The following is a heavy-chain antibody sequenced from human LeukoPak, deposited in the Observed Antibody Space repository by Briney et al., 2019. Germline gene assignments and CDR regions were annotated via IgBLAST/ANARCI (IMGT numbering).Heavy chain of an antibody. CDR3: ARAHLYCSGGSCYLIDY. CDR1: GFTLSSYG. D-gene: IGHD2-15*01. J-gene: IGHJ4*02. CDR2: IWYDGSNK. V-gene: IGHV3-33*01. Sequence: GGSLRLSCAASGFTLSSYGMHWVRQAPGKGLEWVAVIWYDGSNKYYADSVKGRFTISRDNSKNTLYLQMNSLRAEDTAVYYCARAHLYCSGGSCYLIDYWGQGTLVTASS.